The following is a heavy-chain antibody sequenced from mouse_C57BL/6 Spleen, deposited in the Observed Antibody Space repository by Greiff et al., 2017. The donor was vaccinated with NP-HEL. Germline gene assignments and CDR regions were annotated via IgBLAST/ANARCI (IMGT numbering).Heavy chain of an antibody. Sequence: VQLQQSGAELVKPGASVKLSCKASGYTFTEYTIHWVKQRPGQGLEWIGWFYPGSGSIKYNEKFKDKATLTADKSSSTVYMELSSLTSEDSAVYFCARHKGHLYYGIYYFDYWGQGTTLTVSS. CDR3: ARHKGHLYYGIYYFDY. V-gene: IGHV1-62-2*01. CDR1: GYTFTEYT. CDR2: FYPGSGSI. D-gene: IGHD2-1*01. J-gene: IGHJ2*01.